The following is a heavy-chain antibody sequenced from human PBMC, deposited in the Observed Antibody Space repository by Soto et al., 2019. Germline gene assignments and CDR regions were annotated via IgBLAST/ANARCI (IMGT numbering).Heavy chain of an antibody. CDR1: GFTFTSSW. CDR2: IKEDGGKT. J-gene: IGHJ4*02. Sequence: GGSLRLSCAASGFTFTSSWMNWVRQVPGKGLEWVANIKEDGGKTCYVDSVKGRFTISRDNAKNLVYLQMNSLRVEDTAVYYCARDRGYAAFDYWGQGTLVTVSS. D-gene: IGHD5-12*01. V-gene: IGHV3-7*01. CDR3: ARDRGYAAFDY.